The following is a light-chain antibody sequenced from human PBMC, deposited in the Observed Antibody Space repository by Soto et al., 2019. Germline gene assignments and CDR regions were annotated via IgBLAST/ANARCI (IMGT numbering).Light chain of an antibody. CDR2: DAS. CDR3: QQRSNWPPYT. CDR1: QSVSSC. Sequence: EIVLTQTPATLSLSPGERATLSCRASQSVSSCLAWYQQKPGQAPRLLIYDASNRATGIPARFSGSGSGTDFTLTISSLEPDDFAVYYCQQRSNWPPYTFGQGTKPEIK. V-gene: IGKV3-11*01. J-gene: IGKJ2*01.